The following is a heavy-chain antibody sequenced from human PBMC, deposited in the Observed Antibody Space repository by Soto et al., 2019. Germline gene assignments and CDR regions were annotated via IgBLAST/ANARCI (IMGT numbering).Heavy chain of an antibody. D-gene: IGHD3-9*01. CDR2: IYYSGST. CDR3: ARQEEGLRYFDWSAFDY. V-gene: IGHV4-39*01. J-gene: IGHJ4*02. Sequence: QLQLQESGPGLVKPSETLSLTCTVSGGSISSSSYYWGWIRQPPGKGLEWIGSIYYSGSTYYNPSLKSRVTISVDTSKNQFSLKLSSVTAADTAVYYCARQEEGLRYFDWSAFDYWGQGTLVTVSS. CDR1: GGSISSSSYY.